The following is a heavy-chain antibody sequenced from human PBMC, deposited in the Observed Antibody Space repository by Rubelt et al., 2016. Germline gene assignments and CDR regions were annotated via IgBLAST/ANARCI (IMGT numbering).Heavy chain of an antibody. Sequence: EVQLVESGGGLVQPGGSLRLSCAASGFTFSSYWMHWVRQVPGKGPVWVSIIYAGGNTDYADSVKGRFIMSRDNYKNTLYLQMNNLRAEETAVYYCAREGLTSGDAFDIWGQGTMVTVSS. CDR2: IYAGGNT. J-gene: IGHJ3*02. CDR3: AREGLTSGDAFDI. V-gene: IGHV3-66*01. CDR1: GFTFSSYW. D-gene: IGHD6-19*01.